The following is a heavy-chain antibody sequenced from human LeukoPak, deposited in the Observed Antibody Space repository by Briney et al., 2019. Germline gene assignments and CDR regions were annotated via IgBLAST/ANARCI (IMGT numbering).Heavy chain of an antibody. CDR2: ISGGGEST. J-gene: IGHJ4*02. CDR1: ELTFSSHA. Sequence: GGSLRLSCVASELTFSSHAMNWVRQAPGKGLERVSSISGGGESTYYADSVKGRFTISRDNSKNTLYLQMNSLRAEDTAVYYCAKIGDWGQGTLVTVSS. V-gene: IGHV3-23*01. CDR3: AKIGD. D-gene: IGHD3-16*01.